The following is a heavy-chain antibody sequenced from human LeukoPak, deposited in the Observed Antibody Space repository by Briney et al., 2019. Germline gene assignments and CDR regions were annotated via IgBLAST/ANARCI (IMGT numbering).Heavy chain of an antibody. CDR1: GGTFSSYA. CDR2: IIPIFDTA. CDR3: ARDKIWGSTSYHYMDV. Sequence: GASVKVSCKASGGTFSSYAISWVRQAPGQGLEWMGGIIPIFDTANYAQKFQGRVTITTDESTSTAYMELSSLRSEDTAVYYCARDKIWGSTSYHYMDVWGKGTTVTVSS. V-gene: IGHV1-69*05. J-gene: IGHJ6*03. D-gene: IGHD2-2*01.